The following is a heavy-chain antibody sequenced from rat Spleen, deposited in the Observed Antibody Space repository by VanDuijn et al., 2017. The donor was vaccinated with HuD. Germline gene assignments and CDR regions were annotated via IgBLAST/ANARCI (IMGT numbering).Heavy chain of an antibody. CDR2: INPGGGNI. CDR3: ARIYGLSYYFDY. V-gene: IGHV5S14*01. Sequence: EVQLVESGGGLVQPGRSLKLSCAALGFTFSNYYMAWVRQTPTKGLEWVASINPGGGNIYYRDSVKGRFTISRDNARNTQYLQMDSLRSEDTATYYCARIYGLSYYFDYWGQGVMVTVSS. CDR1: GFTFSNYY. J-gene: IGHJ2*01. D-gene: IGHD1-6*01.